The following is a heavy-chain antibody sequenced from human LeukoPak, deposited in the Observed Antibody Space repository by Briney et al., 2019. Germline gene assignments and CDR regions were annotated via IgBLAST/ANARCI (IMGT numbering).Heavy chain of an antibody. J-gene: IGHJ4*02. V-gene: IGHV4-31*03. CDR2: IYYSGST. CDR1: GGSISSGGYY. D-gene: IGHD3-22*01. Sequence: SETLSLTCTVSGGSISSGGYYWSWIRQHPGKGLEWIGYIYYSGSTYYNPSLKSRVTISVDTSKNQFSLKLSSVTAADTAVYYCARFDSSGYYYSDYWGQGTLVTVSS. CDR3: ARFDSSGYYYSDY.